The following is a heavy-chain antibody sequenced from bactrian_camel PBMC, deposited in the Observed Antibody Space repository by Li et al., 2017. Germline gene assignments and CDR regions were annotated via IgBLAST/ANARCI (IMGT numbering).Heavy chain of an antibody. CDR1: GFTFSNNV. D-gene: IGHD4*01. Sequence: GGGLVQPGGSLRLSCAASGFTFSNNVMSWVRQAPGKGLEWVSLINNGRGTSYYADSVKGRFTIFRDNAKSTLYLQLNSLKTEDTAMYYCAKGESYWSDYSDWGQGTQVTVS. CDR2: INNGRGTS. J-gene: IGHJ4*01. V-gene: IGHV3S40*01. CDR3: AKGESYWSDYSD.